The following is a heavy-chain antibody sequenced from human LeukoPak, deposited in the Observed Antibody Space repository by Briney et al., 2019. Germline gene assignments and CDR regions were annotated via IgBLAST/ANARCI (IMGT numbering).Heavy chain of an antibody. J-gene: IGHJ4*02. Sequence: GGSLRLSCVASGFPFSSYWMTWVRQAPGKGLEWVANIKQDGSKKSYVDSVKGRFTISRDNAKNSLYLQMDSLRAEDTAIYYCTRVGYIDEGIDHWGQGTLVTVSS. CDR3: TRVGYIDEGIDH. D-gene: IGHD5-12*01. CDR2: IKQDGSKK. CDR1: GFPFSSYW. V-gene: IGHV3-7*04.